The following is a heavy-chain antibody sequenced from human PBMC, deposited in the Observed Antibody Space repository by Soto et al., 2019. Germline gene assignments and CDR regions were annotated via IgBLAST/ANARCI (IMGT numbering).Heavy chain of an antibody. CDR2: IKQDGSEK. CDR3: AREQSGCSSTSCYKRESYYYYYGMDV. CDR1: GFTFSSSW. V-gene: IGHV3-7*03. Sequence: PGGSLRLSCAASGFTFSSSWMSWVRQAPGKGLEWVANIKQDGSEKYYVDSVKGRFTISRDNAKNSLYLQMNSLRAEDTAVYYCAREQSGCSSTSCYKRESYYYYYGMDVWGQGTTVTVSS. D-gene: IGHD2-2*02. J-gene: IGHJ6*02.